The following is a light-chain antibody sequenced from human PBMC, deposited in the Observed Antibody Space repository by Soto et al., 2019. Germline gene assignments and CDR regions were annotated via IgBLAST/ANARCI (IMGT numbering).Light chain of an antibody. V-gene: IGKV1-39*01. CDR1: QSISSY. CDR2: AAS. CDR3: QQYGSSPIT. J-gene: IGKJ5*01. Sequence: DIQMTQSPSSLSASLVEIVSITCRASQSISSYLNWYQQKPGKAPKRLIYAASSLQSGVPSRFSGSGSGTDFTLTISRLEPEDFAVYYCQQYGSSPITFGQGTRLEIK.